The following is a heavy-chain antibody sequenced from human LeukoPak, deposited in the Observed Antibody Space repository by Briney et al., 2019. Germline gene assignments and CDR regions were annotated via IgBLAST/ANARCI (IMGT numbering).Heavy chain of an antibody. CDR1: GFTFSSYG. D-gene: IGHD2-2*01. J-gene: IGHJ4*02. CDR3: ARNAQDIVVVPAAIRFDY. Sequence: GGSLRLSCAASGFTFSSYGMHWVRQAPGKGLEWVAVIWYDGSNKHYADSVKGRFTISRDNSKNTLYLQMNSLRAEDTAVYYCARNAQDIVVVPAAIRFDYWGQGTLVTVSS. V-gene: IGHV3-33*01. CDR2: IWYDGSNK.